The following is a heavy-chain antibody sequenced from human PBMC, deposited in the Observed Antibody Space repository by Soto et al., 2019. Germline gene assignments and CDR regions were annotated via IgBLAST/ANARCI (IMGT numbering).Heavy chain of an antibody. D-gene: IGHD1-26*01. CDR2: IFYSGST. Sequence: PSETLSLTCTVSGGSISNYYWSWIRLPPGKGLEWIRCIFYSGSTNYSPSLRSRVTISVDTSKNQFSLVLSSVTAADTAVYYCARDGKVSGSATHWFDPWGQGTLVTVS. CDR1: GGSISNYY. J-gene: IGHJ5*02. CDR3: ARDGKVSGSATHWFDP. V-gene: IGHV4-59*01.